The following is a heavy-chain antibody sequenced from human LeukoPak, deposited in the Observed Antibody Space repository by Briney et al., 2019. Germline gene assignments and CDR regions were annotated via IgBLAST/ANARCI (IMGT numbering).Heavy chain of an antibody. CDR3: ARYCSGGSCSQAY. V-gene: IGHV3-21*01. Sequence: GGSLRLSCAASGFTFSSYSMNWVRQAPGKGLEWVSSISSSSSYIYYADSVKGRFTISRDNAKNSLYLQMNSLRAEDTAVYYCARYCSGGSCSQAYWGQGTLVTVSS. CDR1: GFTFSSYS. CDR2: ISSSSSYI. D-gene: IGHD2-15*01. J-gene: IGHJ4*02.